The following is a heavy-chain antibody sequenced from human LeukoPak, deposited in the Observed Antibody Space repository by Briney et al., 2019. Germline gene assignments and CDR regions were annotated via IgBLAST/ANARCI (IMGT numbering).Heavy chain of an antibody. CDR2: ISRYTGNS. D-gene: IGHD3-3*01. J-gene: IGHJ3*01. CDR1: GYTFTSYG. CDR3: ARVSVTLFGAVIILNAFDV. Sequence: ASVKVSCKASGYTFTSYGISWVRQAPGQGLEWMGWISRYTGNSNYALQLQGRVTMTTDTSTSTAYMELRSLRSADTAVYYCARVSVTLFGAVIILNAFDVWGQGTMVTVSS. V-gene: IGHV1-18*01.